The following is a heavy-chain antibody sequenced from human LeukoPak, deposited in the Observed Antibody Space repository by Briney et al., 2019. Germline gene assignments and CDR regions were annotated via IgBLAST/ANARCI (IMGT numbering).Heavy chain of an antibody. Sequence: SQTLSLTCTVSGGSIGSTDYSWNWTRQPPGKGLEWIGHIYHSGNTYSNPSLRSRVTISVDRSKNQFALSLSSVTAADTAVYFCARVLPHLGYDSRGRYGLRGAFDIWGQGTMVTVSS. CDR1: GGSIGSTDYS. D-gene: IGHD3-22*01. V-gene: IGHV4-30-2*01. CDR2: IYHSGNT. J-gene: IGHJ3*02. CDR3: ARVLPHLGYDSRGRYGLRGAFDI.